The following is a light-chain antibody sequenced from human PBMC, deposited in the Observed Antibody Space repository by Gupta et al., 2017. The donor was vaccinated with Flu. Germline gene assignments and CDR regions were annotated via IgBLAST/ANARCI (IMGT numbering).Light chain of an antibody. J-gene: IGKJ5*01. CDR3: QQYNTYPIT. V-gene: IGKV1-5*03. CDR1: QTINNW. Sequence: PSTRSASVGDRVTITCRASQTINNWLAWYQQKPGKVPKLLINKASSLQSGVPSRFSGSGSGTDFTLTISSLQPDDFATYYCQQYNTYPITFGQGTRLEMK. CDR2: KAS.